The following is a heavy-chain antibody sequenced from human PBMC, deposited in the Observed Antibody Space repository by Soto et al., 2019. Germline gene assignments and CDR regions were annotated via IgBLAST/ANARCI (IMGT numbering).Heavy chain of an antibody. D-gene: IGHD3-9*01. Sequence: QVQLVQSGAEVKKPGSSVKVSCKASGGTFSSYTISWVRQAPGQGLEWMGRIIPILGIANYAQKFQGRVTSTADKSTSTAYMELSSLRSEDTAVYYCARDGDYDILTGYFGDLNWFDPWGQGTLVTVSS. V-gene: IGHV1-69*08. CDR1: GGTFSSYT. CDR3: ARDGDYDILTGYFGDLNWFDP. CDR2: IIPILGIA. J-gene: IGHJ5*02.